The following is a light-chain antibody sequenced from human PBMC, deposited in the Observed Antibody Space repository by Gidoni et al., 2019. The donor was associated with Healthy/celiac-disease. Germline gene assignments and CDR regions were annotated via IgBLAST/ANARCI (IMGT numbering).Light chain of an antibody. V-gene: IGKV3-11*01. CDR1: QSVSSY. Sequence: EIVLTQSPATLSLSPGERATLSCRASQSVSSYLAWYQQKPGQAPRLLIYDASNRATGIPARFSGSGSGTDFTLTISSLEPEDFAVYYCQQRSNWRPGFTFGPXTKVDIK. CDR2: DAS. J-gene: IGKJ3*01. CDR3: QQRSNWRPGFT.